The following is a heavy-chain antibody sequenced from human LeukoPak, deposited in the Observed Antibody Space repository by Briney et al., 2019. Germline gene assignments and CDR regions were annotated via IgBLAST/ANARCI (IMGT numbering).Heavy chain of an antibody. CDR2: ISGSGRHI. V-gene: IGHV3-23*01. CDR3: ADPTVADF. Sequence: GGSLRLSCAGSGFTFSDYAMSWVRQAPGKGLEWVSAISGSGRHIYYADFVKGRFTISRDNSKKTVYLQMNSLRAEDTAVYYCADPTVADFWGQGTLVTVSS. J-gene: IGHJ4*02. CDR1: GFTFSDYA. D-gene: IGHD4-11*01.